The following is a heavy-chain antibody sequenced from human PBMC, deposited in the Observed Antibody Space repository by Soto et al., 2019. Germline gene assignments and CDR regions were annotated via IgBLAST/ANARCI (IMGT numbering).Heavy chain of an antibody. J-gene: IGHJ4*02. CDR3: ARSGYYYGSASYFDY. Sequence: PSETLSLTXTVSGGSISSGGYYWSWIRQPPGKGLEWIGYIYYSGSTNYNPSLKSRVTISVDTSKNQFSLKLSSVTAADTAVYYCARSGYYYGSASYFDYWGQGTLVTVSS. V-gene: IGHV4-61*08. D-gene: IGHD3-10*01. CDR1: GGSISSGGYY. CDR2: IYYSGST.